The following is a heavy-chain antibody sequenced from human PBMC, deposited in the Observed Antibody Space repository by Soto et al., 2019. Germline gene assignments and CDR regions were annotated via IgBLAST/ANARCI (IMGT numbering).Heavy chain of an antibody. J-gene: IGHJ4*02. D-gene: IGHD5-18*01. CDR3: ARDGVRGYSHVCDY. Sequence: QVQLVQSEAEVMKPGASVKVSCKASGYTFSNFDISWVRQAPGQGLEWLGWISPYSGNTDYAQKFQGRVTMTTDTSTSTASMELRSLRSDDTAVYYCARDGVRGYSHVCDYWGQGTLVTVSS. V-gene: IGHV1-18*01. CDR2: ISPYSGNT. CDR1: GYTFSNFD.